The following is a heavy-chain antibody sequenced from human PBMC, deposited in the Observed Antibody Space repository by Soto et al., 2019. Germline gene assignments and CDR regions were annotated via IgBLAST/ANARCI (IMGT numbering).Heavy chain of an antibody. CDR1: GFTFSSYA. CDR2: ISGSGGST. V-gene: IGHV3-23*01. J-gene: IGHJ6*02. D-gene: IGHD6-6*01. CDR3: AKDVVAHYYYYGMDV. Sequence: EVQLLESGGGLVQPGGSLRLSCAASGFTFSSYAMSWVRQAPGKGLEWVSAISGSGGSTYYADSVKGRFTIARDNSTITLYQQMNSLRADDTAVYYCAKDVVAHYYYYGMDVWGQGTTVTVSS.